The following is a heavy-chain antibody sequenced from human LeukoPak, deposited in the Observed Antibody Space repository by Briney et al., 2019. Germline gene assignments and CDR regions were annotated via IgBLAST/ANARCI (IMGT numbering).Heavy chain of an antibody. CDR1: GGSISGYY. D-gene: IGHD2-2*01. J-gene: IGHJ3*02. CDR3: ARIPYCSSTSCFPRRAAFDI. Sequence: SETLSLTCTVSGGSISGYYWSWIRQPPGKGLEWIGYIYYSGSTTYNPSLKTRVTISVDTSKNQFSLKLSSVTAADTAVYYCARIPYCSSTSCFPRRAAFDIWGQGTMVTVSS. CDR2: IYYSGST. V-gene: IGHV4-59*12.